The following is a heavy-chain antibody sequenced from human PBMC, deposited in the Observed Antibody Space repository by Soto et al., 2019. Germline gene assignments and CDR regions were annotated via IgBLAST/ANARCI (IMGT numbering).Heavy chain of an antibody. J-gene: IGHJ5*02. CDR1: GGSFSGYY. CDR3: ARFGLPATLSLVVDP. Sequence: QVQLQQWGAGLLKPSETLSLTCAVYGGSFSGYYWSWIRQPPGTGLEWIGEINHSGSTNYNPSLKRRVTISVDTSKNQFSLKLSSVTAADTAVYYCARFGLPATLSLVVDPWGQGTLVTVSS. CDR2: INHSGST. V-gene: IGHV4-34*01. D-gene: IGHD3-16*01.